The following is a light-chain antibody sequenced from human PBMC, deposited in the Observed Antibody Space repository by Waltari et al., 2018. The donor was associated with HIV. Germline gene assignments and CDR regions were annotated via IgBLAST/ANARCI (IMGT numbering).Light chain of an antibody. CDR3: SSYTSSSTRV. J-gene: IGLJ3*02. CDR1: SSDVGGYNY. CDR2: DVS. V-gene: IGLV2-14*03. Sequence: QSALTQPASVSGSPGQSITISCPGTSSDVGGYNYYPWYQRHPGKAPTLILYDVSNRPSGVSNRFSGSKSGNRASLTISGLQAEDEADYYCSSYTSSSTRVFGGGTTVTVL.